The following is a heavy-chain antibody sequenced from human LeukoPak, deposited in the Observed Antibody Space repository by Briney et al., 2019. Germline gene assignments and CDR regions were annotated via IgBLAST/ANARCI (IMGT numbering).Heavy chain of an antibody. CDR2: ITSSSNSI. V-gene: IGHV3-48*01. Sequence: GGSLRLSCAASGFTFSNYWMHWVRQAPGKGLEWISYITSSSNSIYYADSVKGRFTISRDNAKNSLFLQMNSLRAEDTAVYYCVRYNYGYYFDYWGQGALITVTS. CDR3: VRYNYGYYFDY. J-gene: IGHJ4*02. CDR1: GFTFSNYW. D-gene: IGHD5-18*01.